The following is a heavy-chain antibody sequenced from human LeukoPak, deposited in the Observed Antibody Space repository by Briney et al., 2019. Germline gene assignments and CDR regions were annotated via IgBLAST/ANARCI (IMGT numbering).Heavy chain of an antibody. D-gene: IGHD3-10*01. J-gene: IGHJ4*02. V-gene: IGHV3-23*01. CDR3: AKHGWFGDPIPSNFDY. CDR2: ISGSGGST. CDR1: GFTFSSYA. Sequence: GGSLRLSCAASGFTFSSYAMSWVRQAPGKGLEWVSGISGSGGSTYYADSVKGRFTISRDNSKNTLYLQMNSLRAEDTAVYYCAKHGWFGDPIPSNFDYWVQGTLVTVSS.